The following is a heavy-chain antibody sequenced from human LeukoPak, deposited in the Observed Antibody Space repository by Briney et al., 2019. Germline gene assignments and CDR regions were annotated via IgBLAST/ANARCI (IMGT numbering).Heavy chain of an antibody. CDR3: ARAKWLGMFDY. V-gene: IGHV3-33*01. J-gene: IGHJ4*02. D-gene: IGHD6-19*01. Sequence: PGGSLRLSCAASGFTFSSYGMHWVRQAPGKGLEWVAVIWYDGSNKYYADSVKGRFTISRDNSKNTLYLQMNSLRAEDTAVYYCARAKWLGMFDYWGQGTLVTVSS. CDR2: IWYDGSNK. CDR1: GFTFSSYG.